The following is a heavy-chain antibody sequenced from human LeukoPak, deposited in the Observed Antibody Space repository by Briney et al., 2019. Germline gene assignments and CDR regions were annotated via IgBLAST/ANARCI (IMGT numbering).Heavy chain of an antibody. CDR3: AREYYDFWSGDYPNFDL. CDR2: IYSSGHT. CDR1: GGSLSSGQYY. V-gene: IGHV4-61*02. Sequence: PSETLSLTCTDSGGSLSSGQYYWNWIRQPAGKGPEWIGRIYSSGHTNYDPSLKNRVTMSLDMSRNQFSLKLSSVTAADTAVYYCAREYYDFWSGDYPNFDLWGQGALATVSS. D-gene: IGHD3-3*01. J-gene: IGHJ4*02.